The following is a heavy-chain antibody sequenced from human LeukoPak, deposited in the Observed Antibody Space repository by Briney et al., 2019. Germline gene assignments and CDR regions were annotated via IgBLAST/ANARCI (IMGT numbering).Heavy chain of an antibody. CDR3: ARVRGSYSVDY. D-gene: IGHD1-26*01. CDR2: ISNTGSTT. V-gene: IGHV3-11*04. CDR1: GFTFSDYY. Sequence: GGSLRLSCAASGFTFSDYYMSWIRQAPGKGLEWVSYISNTGSTTQYADSVKGRFTISRDNAKNSLHLQMSSLRAEDTAVYYCARVRGSYSVDYWGQGTLVTVSS. J-gene: IGHJ4*02.